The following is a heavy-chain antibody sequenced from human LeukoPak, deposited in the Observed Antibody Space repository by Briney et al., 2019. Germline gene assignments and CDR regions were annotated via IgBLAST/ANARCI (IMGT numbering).Heavy chain of an antibody. CDR3: ARSAVRGVACDY. Sequence: GGSLRLSCAASGFTFSSYAMSWVRQAPGKGLEWLSYISTSSRSTYYADSVKGRFTISRDNAKNTLFLDMHSLRPGDSAVYYCARSAVRGVACDYWGQGTLLTVSS. J-gene: IGHJ4*02. V-gene: IGHV3-48*01. CDR2: ISTSSRST. CDR1: GFTFSSYA. D-gene: IGHD3-10*01.